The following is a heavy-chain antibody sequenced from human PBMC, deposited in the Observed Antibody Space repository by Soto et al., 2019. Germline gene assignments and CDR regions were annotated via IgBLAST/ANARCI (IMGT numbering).Heavy chain of an antibody. CDR2: IYYSGST. CDR3: ARALAGNWFDP. CDR1: GGSISSYY. Sequence: PSETLSLTCTVSGGSISSYYWSWIRQPPGKGLEWIGYIYYSGSTNYNPSLKSRVTISVDTSKNQFSLKLSSVTAADTAVYYCARALAGNWFDPWGQGTLVTVSS. V-gene: IGHV4-59*01. J-gene: IGHJ5*02. D-gene: IGHD6-19*01.